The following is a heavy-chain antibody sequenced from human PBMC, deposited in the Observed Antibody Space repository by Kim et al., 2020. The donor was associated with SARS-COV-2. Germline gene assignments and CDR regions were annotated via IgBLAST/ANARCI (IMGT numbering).Heavy chain of an antibody. D-gene: IGHD3-10*01. Sequence: RFTISRDNSKNTLYLQMNSLRAEDTAVYYCARDGPLWFGGGTHYYYGMDVWGQGTTVTVSS. CDR3: ARDGPLWFGGGTHYYYGMDV. V-gene: IGHV3-30*07. J-gene: IGHJ6*02.